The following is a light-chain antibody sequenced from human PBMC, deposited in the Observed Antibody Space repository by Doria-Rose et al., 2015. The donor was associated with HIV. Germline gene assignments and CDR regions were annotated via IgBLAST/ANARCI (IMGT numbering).Light chain of an antibody. CDR1: QSVSSY. CDR2: DAS. J-gene: IGKJ5*01. V-gene: IGKV3-11*01. CDR3: QQRSS. Sequence: TQSPATLSLSPGESATLSCRASQSVSSYLAWYQQKPGQAPRLLIYDASNRATGIPARFSGSGSGTDFTLTISSLEPEDFAVYYCQQRSSFGQGTRLEIK.